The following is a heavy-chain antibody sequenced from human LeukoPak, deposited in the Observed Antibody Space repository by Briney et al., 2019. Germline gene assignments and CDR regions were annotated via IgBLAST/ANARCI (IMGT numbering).Heavy chain of an antibody. V-gene: IGHV4-59*01. CDR1: GGSFSGYY. J-gene: IGHJ2*01. Sequence: PSETLSLTCAVYGGSFSGYYWSWIRQPPGKGLEWIGYIYYSGSTNYNPSLKSRVTISVDTSKNQFSLKLSSVTAADTAVYYCARDLPPRYFDLWGRGTLVTVSS. CDR2: IYYSGST. CDR3: ARDLPPRYFDL.